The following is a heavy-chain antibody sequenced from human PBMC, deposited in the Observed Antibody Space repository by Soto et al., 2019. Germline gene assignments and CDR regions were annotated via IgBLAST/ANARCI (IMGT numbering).Heavy chain of an antibody. CDR2: ITSGSGNT. V-gene: IGHV1-8*01. J-gene: IGHJ1*01. CDR1: GDTFTSYD. Sequence: ASVKVSCTASGDTFTSYDINWVRQATGQGLEWMGWITSGSGNTNYAQKFQGRVTITRDTSTSTVYMQLNSLRSEDTAVYYCARDSALSSGWYLSKAEYFQHWGQGTLVTVSS. D-gene: IGHD6-19*01. CDR3: ARDSALSSGWYLSKAEYFQH.